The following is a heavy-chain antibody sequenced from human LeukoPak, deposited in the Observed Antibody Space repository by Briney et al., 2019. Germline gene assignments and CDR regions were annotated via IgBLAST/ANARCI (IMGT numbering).Heavy chain of an antibody. CDR1: GVTLSSFD. Sequence: KPAESLRLSCAASGVTLSSFDMSLRRQPPGKRLEWGSSLSTSSRYIYYRDSVKGRFTISRDDAKNALYLQMNSLTVEDTAVYYCARADCSGSTCYLRHSWFDPWGQGTLVTVSS. V-gene: IGHV3-21*06. CDR2: LSTSSRYI. J-gene: IGHJ5*02. CDR3: ARADCSGSTCYLRHSWFDP. D-gene: IGHD2-2*01.